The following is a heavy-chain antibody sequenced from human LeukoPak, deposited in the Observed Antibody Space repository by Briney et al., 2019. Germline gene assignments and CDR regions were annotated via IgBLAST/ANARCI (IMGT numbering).Heavy chain of an antibody. CDR3: ARDLGAEGYGPGY. V-gene: IGHV3-7*03. J-gene: IGHJ4*02. Sequence: GGSLRLSCVVSGGTLSGYWMTWVRQAPGKGLEWVANIKKDGSEKYYVDSVKGRFTISRDNAKNSLYLQMNSLRAEDTAVYYCARDLGAEGYGPGYWGQGTLVTVSS. CDR2: IKKDGSEK. D-gene: IGHD2-15*01. CDR1: GGTLSGYW.